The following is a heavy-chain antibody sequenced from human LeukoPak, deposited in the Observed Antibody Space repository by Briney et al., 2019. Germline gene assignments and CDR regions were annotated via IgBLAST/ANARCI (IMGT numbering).Heavy chain of an antibody. D-gene: IGHD6-19*01. J-gene: IGHJ4*02. CDR2: ISGSGGST. CDR1: GFTFSSYA. CDR3: AKDSVGPDHYSSGWYRY. V-gene: IGHV3-23*01. Sequence: PGGSLRLSCAASGFTFSSYAMSWVRQAPGKGLEWVSAISGSGGSTYYADSVKGRFTISRDNSKNTLYLQMNSLRAEDTAVYYCAKDSVGPDHYSSGWYRYWSQGTLVTVSS.